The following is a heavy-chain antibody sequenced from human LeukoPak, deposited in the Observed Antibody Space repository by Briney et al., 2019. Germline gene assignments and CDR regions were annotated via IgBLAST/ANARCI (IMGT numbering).Heavy chain of an antibody. D-gene: IGHD1-26*01. CDR3: ARAKVGAHFGEDY. CDR1: GLTFSSYS. J-gene: IGHJ4*02. CDR2: ISSSSSYI. Sequence: GGSLRLSCAASGLTFSSYSMTWVRQAPGKGLEWVSSISSSSSYIYYADSVKGRFTISRDNAKNSLYLQMNSLRAEDTAVYYCARAKVGAHFGEDYWGQGTLVTVSS. V-gene: IGHV3-21*01.